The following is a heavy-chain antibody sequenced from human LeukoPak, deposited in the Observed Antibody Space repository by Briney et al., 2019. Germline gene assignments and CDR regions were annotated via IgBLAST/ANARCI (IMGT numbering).Heavy chain of an antibody. Sequence: GASVKVSCKASGYTFTGYYMHWVRQAPGQGLEWMGWINPNSGGTNYAQKFHGRVTMTRDTSISTAYMELSRLRSDDTAVYYCARGGRVIVVVPALYDMDVWGQGTTVTVSS. J-gene: IGHJ6*02. CDR2: INPNSGGT. V-gene: IGHV1-2*02. CDR1: GYTFTGYY. CDR3: ARGGRVIVVVPALYDMDV. D-gene: IGHD2-2*01.